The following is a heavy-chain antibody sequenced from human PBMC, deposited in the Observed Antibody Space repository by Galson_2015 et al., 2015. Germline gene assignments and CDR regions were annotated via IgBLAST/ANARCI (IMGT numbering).Heavy chain of an antibody. J-gene: IGHJ3*02. CDR1: GYTFTSYS. V-gene: IGHV3-30*01. Sequence: SCKASGYTFTSYSMHWVRQAPGKGLEWVAVISYDGSKKFYAESVKGRFTISRDNFKSTLDLQMNSLRAEDTAVYYCAREYCSGGSCYSSALDAFDIWGQGTLVTVSS. CDR2: ISYDGSKK. D-gene: IGHD2-15*01. CDR3: AREYCSGGSCYSSALDAFDI.